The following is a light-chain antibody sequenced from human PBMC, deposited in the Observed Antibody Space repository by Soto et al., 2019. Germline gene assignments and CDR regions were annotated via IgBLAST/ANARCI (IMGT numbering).Light chain of an antibody. CDR2: AAS. J-gene: IGKJ2*01. CDR3: QHLSDYRDT. Sequence: DIQLTQSPSFLSASVGDRVTITCRAGQAISRSLAWHQHNPGKAPKLLIYAASTLQNGVPSSFSGSGSGTEFTLTISRLQPEDFATYYWQHLSDYRDTFGPGSQVEIK. V-gene: IGKV1-9*01. CDR1: QAISRS.